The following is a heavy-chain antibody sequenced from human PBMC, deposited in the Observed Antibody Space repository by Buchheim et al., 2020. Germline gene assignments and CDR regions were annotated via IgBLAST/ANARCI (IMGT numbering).Heavy chain of an antibody. CDR1: GFTFSDYY. CDR3: ARIWELRYFDWLSNYYFDY. D-gene: IGHD3-9*01. CDR2: ISSSSSYT. Sequence: QVQLVESGGGLVKPGGSLRLSYAASGFTFSDYYMSWIRQAPGKGLEWVSYISSSSSYTNYEDSVKGRFTIPRDKAKNSLYLQMNSLRAEDTAVYYCARIWELRYFDWLSNYYFDYWGQGTL. V-gene: IGHV3-11*06. J-gene: IGHJ4*02.